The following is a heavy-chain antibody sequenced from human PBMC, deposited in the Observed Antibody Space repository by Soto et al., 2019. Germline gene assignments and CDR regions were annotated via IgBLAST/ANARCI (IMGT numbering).Heavy chain of an antibody. CDR2: IYYSGST. J-gene: IGHJ4*02. V-gene: IGHV4-31*03. D-gene: IGHD6-13*01. CDR3: ASSPQQLAPLFDY. CDR1: GGSISSGGYY. Sequence: SETLSLSCTVSGGSISSGGYYWSWIRQHPGKGLEWIGYIYYSGSTYYNPSLKSRVTISVDTSKNQFSLKLSSVTAADTAVYYCASSPQQLAPLFDYWGQGTLVTVSS.